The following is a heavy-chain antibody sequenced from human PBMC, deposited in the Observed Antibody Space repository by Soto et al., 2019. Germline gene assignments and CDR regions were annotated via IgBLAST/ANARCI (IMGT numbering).Heavy chain of an antibody. CDR3: ARDLDYYGLDV. J-gene: IGHJ6*04. Sequence: QVQLVQSGAEVKKPGASVKVSCKASGYTFTSYTISWVREAPGQGLEWMGWINIYNGNTNYPQKVQGRATMTADTSTRTTFMELWSLRSDDTAVYYCARDLDYYGLDVWGEGTTVIVSS. V-gene: IGHV1-18*01. CDR2: INIYNGNT. CDR1: GYTFTSYT.